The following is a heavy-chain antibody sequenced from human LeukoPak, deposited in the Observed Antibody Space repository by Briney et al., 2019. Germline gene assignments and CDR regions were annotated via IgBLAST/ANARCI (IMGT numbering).Heavy chain of an antibody. Sequence: GGSLRLSCAASGFTFSSYGMHWVRQAPGKGLEWVAVISYDGSNKYYADSVKGRFTISRDNSKNTLYLQMNSLRAEDTAVYYCAKDHEFMVRALDYWGQGTLVTVSS. V-gene: IGHV3-30*18. CDR1: GFTFSSYG. D-gene: IGHD3-10*01. CDR2: ISYDGSNK. J-gene: IGHJ4*02. CDR3: AKDHEFMVRALDY.